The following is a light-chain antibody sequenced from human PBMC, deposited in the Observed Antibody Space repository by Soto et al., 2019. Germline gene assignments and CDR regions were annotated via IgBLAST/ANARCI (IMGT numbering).Light chain of an antibody. CDR1: SSDVGGYNY. Sequence: QSVLTQPRSVSGSPGQSVTISCTGTSSDVGGYNYVSWYQQHPGKAPKLMIYDATKRPSGVPDRFSGSKSGNTASLTISGLQAEDEADYYCCSYAGTFINYVFGTGTKVTVL. CDR3: CSYAGTFINYV. CDR2: DAT. J-gene: IGLJ1*01. V-gene: IGLV2-11*01.